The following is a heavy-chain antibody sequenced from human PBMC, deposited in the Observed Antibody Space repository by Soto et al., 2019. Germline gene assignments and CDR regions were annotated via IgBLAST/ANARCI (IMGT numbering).Heavy chain of an antibody. V-gene: IGHV3-21*01. J-gene: IGHJ6*02. D-gene: IGHD2-15*01. Sequence: EVQLVESGGGLVKPGGSPRLSCISSGFTFRTYTMNWVRQAPGKGLEWVSGIRGFSPYTFYAESVKGRFTTSRDNAKNSLYLQMNSLRAEDTAVYYCARDRGYDAHDYYYNAMDVWGQGTTVTVSS. CDR3: ARDRGYDAHDYYYNAMDV. CDR1: GFTFRTYT. CDR2: IRGFSPYT.